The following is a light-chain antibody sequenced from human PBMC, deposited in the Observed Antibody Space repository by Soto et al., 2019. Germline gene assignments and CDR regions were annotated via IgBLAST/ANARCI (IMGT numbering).Light chain of an antibody. V-gene: IGLV1-40*01. CDR2: GNN. CDR3: QSSDSSLSEHV. Sequence: QSVLTQPPSVSVAPGQRVTISCTGSSSNIGAGYDVHWYQQLPGRAPKLLIYGNNNRPSGGPDRFSGSKSANAASLAITGLQADDEADYYYQSSDSSLSEHVFGTGTKLTVL. CDR1: SSNIGAGYD. J-gene: IGLJ1*01.